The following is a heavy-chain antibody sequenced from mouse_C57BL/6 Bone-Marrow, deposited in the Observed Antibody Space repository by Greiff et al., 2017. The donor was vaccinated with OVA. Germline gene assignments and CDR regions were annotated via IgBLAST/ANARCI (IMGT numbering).Heavy chain of an antibody. Sequence: QVQLQQPGAELVKPGASVKMSCKASGYTFTSYWITWVKQRPGQGLEWIGDIYPGSGSTNYNEKFKSKATLTVDTSSSTAYMQLSSLTSEDSAVYYCAREGNLDGYFGAWFAYWGQGTLVTVSA. CDR1: GYTFTSYW. V-gene: IGHV1-55*01. D-gene: IGHD2-3*01. CDR3: AREGNLDGYFGAWFAY. J-gene: IGHJ3*01. CDR2: IYPGSGST.